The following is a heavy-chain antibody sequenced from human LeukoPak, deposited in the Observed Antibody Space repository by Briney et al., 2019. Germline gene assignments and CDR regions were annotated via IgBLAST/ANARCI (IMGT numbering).Heavy chain of an antibody. CDR1: GGSISSSSYY. CDR3: ARHPTIFGVVHPNDAFDI. J-gene: IGHJ3*02. D-gene: IGHD3-3*01. Sequence: SETLSLTCTVSGGSISSSSYYWGWIRQPPGKGLEWIGSIYYSGSTYCNPSPKSRVTISVDTSKNQFSLKLSSVTAADTAVYYCARHPTIFGVVHPNDAFDIWGQGTMVTVSS. CDR2: IYYSGST. V-gene: IGHV4-39*01.